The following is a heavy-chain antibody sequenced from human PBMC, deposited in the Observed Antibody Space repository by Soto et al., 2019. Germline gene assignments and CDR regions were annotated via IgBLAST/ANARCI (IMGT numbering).Heavy chain of an antibody. V-gene: IGHV1-69*02. CDR2: IIPILGIA. D-gene: IGHD4-17*01. CDR3: ARGLYDYGDYDNWFDP. CDR1: GGTFSSYT. Sequence: QVQLVQSGAEVKKPGSSVKVSCKASGGTFSSYTISWVRQAPGQGLEWMGRIIPILGIANYAQKFQGRVTITADKSTSTAYMELSSLRSEDTDVYYCARGLYDYGDYDNWFDPWGQGTLVTVSS. J-gene: IGHJ5*02.